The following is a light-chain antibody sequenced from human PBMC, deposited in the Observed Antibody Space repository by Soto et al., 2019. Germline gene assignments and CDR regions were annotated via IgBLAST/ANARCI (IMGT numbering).Light chain of an antibody. CDR3: QQSYSTLWT. Sequence: DIQMTQPPSSLASSAGDRVTITCRASRSISSYLNWYQQKPGQAPKLLIYAASSLQSGVPARFSGSGSGTDFTLTISSLQPEDFATYYCQQSYSTLWTFGQGTKVEIK. CDR2: AAS. J-gene: IGKJ1*01. V-gene: IGKV1-39*01. CDR1: RSISSY.